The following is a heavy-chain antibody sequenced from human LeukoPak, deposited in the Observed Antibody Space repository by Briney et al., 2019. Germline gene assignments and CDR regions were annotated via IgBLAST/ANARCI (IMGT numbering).Heavy chain of an antibody. D-gene: IGHD3-22*01. J-gene: IGHJ1*01. CDR3: ATGNYYDSRGDYTFGH. V-gene: IGHV3-74*01. CDR2: INGDGSTT. Sequence: PGGSLRLSCAASGFTFSRYWMHWVRQAPGKGLVRVSRINGDGSTTSYADSVKGGFTISRDNAKNTLYLQMNSLRAEDTAVYYCATGNYYDSRGDYTFGHWGQGTLVTVSS. CDR1: GFTFSRYW.